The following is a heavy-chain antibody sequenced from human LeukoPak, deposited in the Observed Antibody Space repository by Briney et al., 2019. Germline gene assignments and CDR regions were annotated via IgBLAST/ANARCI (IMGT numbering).Heavy chain of an antibody. CDR3: ARVAPLWFGERTDYYYYYGMDV. J-gene: IGHJ6*02. Sequence: SETLSLTCVVYGGSFRDYFWSWIRQPPGRGLEWIGQISHSGSTNYNPSLKSRVTISVDTSKNQFSLKLSSVTAADTAVYYCARVAPLWFGERTDYYYYYGMDVWGQGTTVAVSS. CDR1: GGSFRDYF. D-gene: IGHD3-10*01. V-gene: IGHV4-34*01. CDR2: ISHSGST.